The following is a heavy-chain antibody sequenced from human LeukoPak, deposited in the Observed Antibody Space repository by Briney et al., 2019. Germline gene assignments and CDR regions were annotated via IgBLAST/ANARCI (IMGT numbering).Heavy chain of an antibody. J-gene: IGHJ4*02. Sequence: GGSLRLSCSASGFTFSSYAMHWVRQAPGKGLEYVSATSSNGGSTYYADSVKGGFTISRDNSKNTLYLKMSSLRAEDTAVYYCVKRQEPCFGEPEGDYWGQGTLVTVSS. D-gene: IGHD3-10*01. CDR2: TSSNGGST. V-gene: IGHV3-64D*06. CDR3: VKRQEPCFGEPEGDY. CDR1: GFTFSSYA.